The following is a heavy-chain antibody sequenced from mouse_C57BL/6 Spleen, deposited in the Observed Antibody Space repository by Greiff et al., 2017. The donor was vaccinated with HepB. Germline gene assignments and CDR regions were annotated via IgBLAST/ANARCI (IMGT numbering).Heavy chain of an antibody. J-gene: IGHJ2*01. CDR3: ARGGNSGYFDY. Sequence: EVKLVESGGGLVKPGGSLKLSCAASGFTFSSYAMSWVRQTPEKRLEWVATISDGGSYTYYPDNVKGRFTISRDNAKNNLYLQMSQLKSEDTAMYYCARGGNSGYFDYWGQGTTLTVSS. CDR1: GFTFSSYA. D-gene: IGHD2-1*01. V-gene: IGHV5-4*03. CDR2: ISDGGSYT.